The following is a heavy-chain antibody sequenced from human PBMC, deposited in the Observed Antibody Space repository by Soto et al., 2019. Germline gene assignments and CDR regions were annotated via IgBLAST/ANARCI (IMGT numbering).Heavy chain of an antibody. V-gene: IGHV4-34*01. CDR3: ARTMRIAAAGTSYYYYGMDV. J-gene: IGHJ6*02. CDR1: GGSFSGYY. D-gene: IGHD6-13*01. Sequence: PSETLSLTCAVYGGSFSGYYWSWIRRPPGKGLEWIGEINHSGSTNYNPSLKSRVTISVDTSKNQFSLKLSSVTAEDTAVYYCARTMRIAAAGTSYYYYGMDVWGQGTTVT. CDR2: INHSGST.